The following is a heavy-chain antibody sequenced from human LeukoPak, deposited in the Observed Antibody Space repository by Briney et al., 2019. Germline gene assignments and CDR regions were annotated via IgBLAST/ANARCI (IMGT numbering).Heavy chain of an antibody. Sequence: PGGSLRLSCAASGFTFSSYAMSWVRQAPGKGLEWVSAISGSGGSTYYADSVKGRFTISRDNSKNTLYLQMNSLRAEDTAVYYCTRGLSTSHRTFDYWGQGTLVTVSS. D-gene: IGHD2-2*01. J-gene: IGHJ4*02. CDR1: GFTFSSYA. CDR2: ISGSGGST. CDR3: TRGLSTSHRTFDY. V-gene: IGHV3-23*01.